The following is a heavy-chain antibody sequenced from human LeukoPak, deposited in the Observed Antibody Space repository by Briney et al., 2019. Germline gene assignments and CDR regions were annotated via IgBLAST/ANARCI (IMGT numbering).Heavy chain of an antibody. J-gene: IGHJ4*02. Sequence: SVKVSCKASGSTFSSYAISWVRQAPGQGLEWMGGIIPIFATANYAQKFQGRVTITTDESTSTAYMELSSLRSEDTAVYYCARGPGLERFDYWGQGTLVTVSS. CDR3: ARGPGLERFDY. V-gene: IGHV1-69*05. D-gene: IGHD1-1*01. CDR1: GSTFSSYA. CDR2: IIPIFATA.